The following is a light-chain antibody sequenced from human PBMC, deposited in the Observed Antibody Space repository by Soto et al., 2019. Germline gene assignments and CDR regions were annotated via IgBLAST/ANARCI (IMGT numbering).Light chain of an antibody. J-gene: IGKJ5*01. V-gene: IGKV3-20*01. CDR3: QQYGSSPQT. CDR1: QSVSSSY. Sequence: ESGLRQSPGTVSLSPGERATLSCRASQSVSSSYLAWYQQKPGQAPRLLIYGASSRATGIPDRFSGSGSGTDFTLTISRLEPEDFAVYYCQQYGSSPQTFGQGTRLEIK. CDR2: GAS.